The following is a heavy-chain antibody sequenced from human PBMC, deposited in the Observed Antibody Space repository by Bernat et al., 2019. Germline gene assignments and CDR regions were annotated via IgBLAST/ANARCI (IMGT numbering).Heavy chain of an antibody. CDR1: GYTFINYD. CDR2: ISAHSGNT. Sequence: QGQLVQSGPEVKRPGASVRVSCKASGYTFINYDITWVRQAPGKGLEWMGWISAHSGNTNYGQKFQGRVTMTTDTSTNTAYMELRSLRPNDTAVYYCARDQKWLAFYGLDVWGKGTAVSVSS. CDR3: ARDQKWLAFYGLDV. J-gene: IGHJ6*04. D-gene: IGHD6-19*01. V-gene: IGHV1-18*01.